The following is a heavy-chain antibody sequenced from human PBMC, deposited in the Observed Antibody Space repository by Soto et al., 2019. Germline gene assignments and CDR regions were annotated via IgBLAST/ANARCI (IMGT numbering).Heavy chain of an antibody. V-gene: IGHV3-23*01. CDR1: GFTFSSYA. CDR2: ISGSGGST. CDR3: AKDPLNYGGKCWNFVCAFDI. D-gene: IGHD4-17*01. J-gene: IGHJ3*02. Sequence: GSLRLSCAASGFTFSSYAMSWVRQAPGKGLEWVSAISGSGGSTYYADSVKGRFTISRDNSKNTLYLQMNSLRAEDTAVYYCAKDPLNYGGKCWNFVCAFDIWGQGTMVTVSS.